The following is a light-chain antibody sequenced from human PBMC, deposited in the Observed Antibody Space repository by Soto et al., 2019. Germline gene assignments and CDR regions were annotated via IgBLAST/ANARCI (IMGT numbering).Light chain of an antibody. CDR1: SSDVGGYTF. V-gene: IGLV2-11*01. CDR2: DVS. J-gene: IGLJ3*02. CDR3: SSFAGTYNWV. Sequence: QSVLTQPRSVSGSPGQSVTISCTGTSSDVGGYTFVSWYQQHPGKAPKLMIYDVSKRPSGVPDRFSGSKSGNTASLTISGLQAEDEADYHCSSFAGTYNWVFGGGTQLTVL.